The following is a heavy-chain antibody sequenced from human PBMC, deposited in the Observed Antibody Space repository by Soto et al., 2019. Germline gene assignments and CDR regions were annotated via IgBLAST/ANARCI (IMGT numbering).Heavy chain of an antibody. CDR2: IYYSGST. Sequence: PSETLSLTCTVSGGSISSGGYYWSWIHQHPGKGLEWIGYIYYSGSTYYNPSLKSRVTISVDTSKNQFSLKLSSVTAADTAVYYCARLARLGYCSGGSCYHDAFDIWGQGTMVTVSS. CDR3: ARLARLGYCSGGSCYHDAFDI. D-gene: IGHD2-15*01. CDR1: GGSISSGGYY. J-gene: IGHJ3*02. V-gene: IGHV4-31*03.